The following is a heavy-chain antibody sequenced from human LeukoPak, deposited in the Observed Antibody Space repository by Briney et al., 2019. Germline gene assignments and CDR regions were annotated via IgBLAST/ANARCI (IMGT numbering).Heavy chain of an antibody. Sequence: SETLSLTCAVSVRSLSSSNWWSWVRQPPGKGLDCIGEIYHSGGTNSNPSLKSPVTISVDKSKSQFAQKLSSVTAADTAVYYCARDDGSGYYSRGRAFDIWGKGTMVTVSS. CDR1: VRSLSSSNW. CDR3: ARDDGSGYYSRGRAFDI. J-gene: IGHJ3*02. CDR2: IYHSGGT. V-gene: IGHV4-4*02. D-gene: IGHD3-22*01.